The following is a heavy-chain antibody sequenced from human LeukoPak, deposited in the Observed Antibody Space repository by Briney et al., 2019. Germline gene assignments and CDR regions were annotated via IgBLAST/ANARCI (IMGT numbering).Heavy chain of an antibody. CDR3: ARGSRLSTPAKNWFDP. V-gene: IGHV1-2*02. J-gene: IGHJ5*02. CDR2: INPNSGGT. CDR1: GYTFTGYY. Sequence: GASVKVSCKASGYTFTGYYMHWVRQAPGQGLEWMGWINPNSGGTNYAQKFQGRVTMTRDTSISTAYMELSRLRSDDTAVYYRARGSRLSTPAKNWFDPWGQGTLVTVSS.